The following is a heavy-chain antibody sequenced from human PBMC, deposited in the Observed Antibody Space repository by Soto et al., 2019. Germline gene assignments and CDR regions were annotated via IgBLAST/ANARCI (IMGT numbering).Heavy chain of an antibody. Sequence: KTSETLSLTCAVYGGSFSGYYWSWIRQPPGKGLEWIGEINHSGSTNYNPSLKSRVTISVDTSKNQFSLKLSSVTAADTAVYYCARGGYDYVWGSYRRFDYWGQGTLVTVSS. CDR3: ARGGYDYVWGSYRRFDY. D-gene: IGHD3-16*02. CDR2: INHSGST. V-gene: IGHV4-34*01. J-gene: IGHJ4*02. CDR1: GGSFSGYY.